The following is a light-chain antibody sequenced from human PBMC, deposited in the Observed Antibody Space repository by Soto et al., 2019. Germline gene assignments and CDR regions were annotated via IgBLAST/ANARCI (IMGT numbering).Light chain of an antibody. Sequence: DIQLTQSPSFLSASVGDRVTITCRASQGIISSLAWYQQKPGKAPKLLIYGISTLQSGVPSRFSGSGSGTEFTLTISSLQPEDFATYYCQQINNSPPLTFGGGTKVEIK. CDR3: QQINNSPPLT. CDR1: QGIISS. V-gene: IGKV1-9*01. CDR2: GIS. J-gene: IGKJ4*01.